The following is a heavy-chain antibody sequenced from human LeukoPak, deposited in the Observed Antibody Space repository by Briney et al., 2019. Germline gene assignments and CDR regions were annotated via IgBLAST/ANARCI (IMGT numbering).Heavy chain of an antibody. V-gene: IGHV4-61*02. CDR2: IYTSGGT. Sequence: SETLSLTCTVSGGSISSGSYYWSWIRQPAGKGLEWIGRIYTSGGTNYNPSLKSRVTISVDTSKNQFSLKLSSVTAADTAVYYCARSALGAFDIWGQGTMVTVSS. J-gene: IGHJ3*02. CDR3: ARSALGAFDI. CDR1: GGSISSGSYY.